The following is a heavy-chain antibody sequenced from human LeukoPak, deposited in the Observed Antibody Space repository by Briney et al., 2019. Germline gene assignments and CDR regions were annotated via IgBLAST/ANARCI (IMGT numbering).Heavy chain of an antibody. J-gene: IGHJ5*02. CDR1: GFTFSSYS. D-gene: IGHD6-13*01. V-gene: IGHV3-48*04. Sequence: PGGSLRLSCAASGFTFSSYSMNWVRQAPGKGLEWVSYISSSSSTIYYADSVKGRFTISRDNAKNSLYLQMNSLRAEDTAVYYCARDGTGGGIRFDPWGQGTLVTVSS. CDR2: ISSSSSTI. CDR3: ARDGTGGGIRFDP.